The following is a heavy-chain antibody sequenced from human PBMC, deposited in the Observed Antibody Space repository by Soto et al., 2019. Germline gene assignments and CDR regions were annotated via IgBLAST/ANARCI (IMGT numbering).Heavy chain of an antibody. V-gene: IGHV5-51*01. CDR2: IYPGDSET. J-gene: IGHJ3*02. Sequence: HLVQSGAEMKKPGESLKISCKGSGYSFTSYWIGWVRQMPGKGLEWMGIIYPGDSETRYGPSFEGQVTMSADKSISTAYLQWNSLKASDTAMYYCARTGGPDALDIWGQGTMVTVSS. D-gene: IGHD2-15*01. CDR3: ARTGGPDALDI. CDR1: GYSFTSYW.